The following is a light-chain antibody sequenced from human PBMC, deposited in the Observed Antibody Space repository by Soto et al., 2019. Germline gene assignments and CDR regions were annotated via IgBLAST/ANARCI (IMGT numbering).Light chain of an antibody. V-gene: IGKV1-5*03. CDR1: QSISSW. Sequence: DIQMTQSPSTLSASVGDRVTITCRASQSISSWLAWYQQKPGKAPKLLIYKASSLESGVPSRFSGSGSGTEFTLTISSLKTDDFATYYCQQYNSYSYTFGQGTKLEIK. J-gene: IGKJ2*01. CDR2: KAS. CDR3: QQYNSYSYT.